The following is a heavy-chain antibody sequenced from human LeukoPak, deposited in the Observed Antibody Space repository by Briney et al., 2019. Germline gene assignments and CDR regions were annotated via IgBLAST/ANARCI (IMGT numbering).Heavy chain of an antibody. V-gene: IGHV4-38-2*02. Sequence: PSETLSLTCTVSGYSISSGYYWGWIRQPPGKGLEWIGSIYHSGSTYYNPSLKSRVTISLDTSKNQFSLKLASVTAADTAVYYCANMMYYYGSGSYFYWGQGTLVTVSS. CDR1: GYSISSGYY. J-gene: IGHJ4*02. D-gene: IGHD3-10*01. CDR2: IYHSGST. CDR3: ANMMYYYGSGSYFY.